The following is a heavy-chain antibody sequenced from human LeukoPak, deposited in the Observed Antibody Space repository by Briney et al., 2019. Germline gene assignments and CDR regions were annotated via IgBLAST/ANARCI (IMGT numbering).Heavy chain of an antibody. CDR2: ISGSATST. D-gene: IGHD3-10*01. Sequence: GGSLRLSCAASGFTFSNYAMSWVRQAPGKGLEWVSAISGSATSTYYADSVKGRFTISRDNSKNTLFLQMNSLRAEDTAVYYCAKGAMVRGVTPYYFDYWGQGTLVTVSS. V-gene: IGHV3-23*01. CDR1: GFTFSNYA. CDR3: AKGAMVRGVTPYYFDY. J-gene: IGHJ4*02.